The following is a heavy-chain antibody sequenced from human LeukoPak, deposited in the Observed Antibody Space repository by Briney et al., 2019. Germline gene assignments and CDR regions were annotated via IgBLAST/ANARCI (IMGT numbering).Heavy chain of an antibody. V-gene: IGHV3-30*18. Sequence: GGSLRLSCAASEFTFSSYGMHWVRQAPGKGLEWLAVISYDGSNKYYADYVKGRFTISRDNSKNTLYLQMNSLRAEDTAVYYCAKDYYWGQGTLVTVSS. J-gene: IGHJ4*02. CDR2: ISYDGSNK. CDR3: AKDYY. CDR1: EFTFSSYG.